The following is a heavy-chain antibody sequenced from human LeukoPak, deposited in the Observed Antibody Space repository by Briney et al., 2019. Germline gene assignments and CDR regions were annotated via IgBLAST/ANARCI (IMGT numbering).Heavy chain of an antibody. V-gene: IGHV3-74*01. CDR2: INSDGSSI. Sequence: GGSQRLSCAGSGFNFSMYWMHWVRQAPGKGLVWVSRINSDGSSISYADSVKGRFTISRDNAKNTLYLQMNSLRAEDTAVYYCARAYCSGGSCPYWYFDIWGRGNLVTVSS. CDR1: GFNFSMYW. J-gene: IGHJ2*01. CDR3: ARAYCSGGSCPYWYFDI. D-gene: IGHD2-15*01.